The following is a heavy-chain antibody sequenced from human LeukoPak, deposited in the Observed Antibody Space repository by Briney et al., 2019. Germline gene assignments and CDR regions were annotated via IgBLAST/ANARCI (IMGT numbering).Heavy chain of an antibody. CDR3: ARTAHLVVVAAIGEVSYYFDY. Sequence: GGSLRLSCAASGFTFSSYAMSWVRQAPGKGLEWVSAISGSGGSTYYADSVKGRFTISRDNAKNSLYLQMNSLRAEDTAEYYCARTAHLVVVAAIGEVSYYFDYWGQGTLGTVSS. V-gene: IGHV3-23*01. CDR2: ISGSGGST. J-gene: IGHJ4*02. D-gene: IGHD2-15*01. CDR1: GFTFSSYA.